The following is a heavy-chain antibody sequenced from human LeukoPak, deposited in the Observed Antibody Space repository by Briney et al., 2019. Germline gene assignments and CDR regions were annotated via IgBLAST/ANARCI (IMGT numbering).Heavy chain of an antibody. CDR2: ISSTSSDI. V-gene: IGHV3-21*01. Sequence: GGSLRLSCAASGFSFSSYTMNWVRQAPGKGLEWVSSISSTSSDIHYADSVKGRFTISRDNAKNSLYLQMNSLRAEDTAVYYCARAMSTFGGVRNYFDSWGQGTLVTVSS. D-gene: IGHD3-16*01. CDR3: ARAMSTFGGVRNYFDS. J-gene: IGHJ4*02. CDR1: GFSFSSYT.